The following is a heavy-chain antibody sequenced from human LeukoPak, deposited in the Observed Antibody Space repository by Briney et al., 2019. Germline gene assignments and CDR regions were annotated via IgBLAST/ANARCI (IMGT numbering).Heavy chain of an antibody. Sequence: GGSLRLSCAASGFTFSTYWMTWVRQAPGKGLEWVANIKQDGSEKYYEDSMKGRFTISRDNAKNSLYLQMNSLRAEDTAVYYCARDRRAPYYGFRSGYIDHYYMDVWGKGTTVTVSS. D-gene: IGHD3-3*01. V-gene: IGHV3-7*01. CDR3: ARDRRAPYYGFRSGYIDHYYMDV. CDR1: GFTFSTYW. J-gene: IGHJ6*03. CDR2: IKQDGSEK.